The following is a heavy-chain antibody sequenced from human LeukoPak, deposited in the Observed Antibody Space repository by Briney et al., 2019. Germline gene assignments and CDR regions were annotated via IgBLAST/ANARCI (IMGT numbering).Heavy chain of an antibody. J-gene: IGHJ3*01. CDR2: IYYSGSA. CDR1: GGSFRSSSSS. Sequence: SETLSLPCTVFGGSFRSSSSSWSWIRQPPGKGLEWIGYIYYSGSANYNPSLKSRVTISVDTSRNQFSLKLSSVTAADTAVYYCARVPGSGTAANWGQGTMVTVSS. V-gene: IGHV4-61*01. D-gene: IGHD1-7*01. CDR3: ARVPGSGTAAN.